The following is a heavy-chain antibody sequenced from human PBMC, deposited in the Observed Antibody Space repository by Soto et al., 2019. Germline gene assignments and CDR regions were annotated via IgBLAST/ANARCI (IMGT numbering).Heavy chain of an antibody. V-gene: IGHV1-18*01. D-gene: IGHD6-19*01. CDR2: ISAYNGNT. Sequence: QDQLVQSGVEVKKPGASVKVSCKASGYSFTNYGITWVRQAPGQGFEWMGWISAYNGNTNYAQKFQGSVTMTTGASKSPDYLELRSPRSDDTAVYYCARDRGVAPPVAGNTHYYYYMDVWGKGTTVTVSS. J-gene: IGHJ6*03. CDR3: ARDRGVAPPVAGNTHYYYYMDV. CDR1: GYSFTNYG.